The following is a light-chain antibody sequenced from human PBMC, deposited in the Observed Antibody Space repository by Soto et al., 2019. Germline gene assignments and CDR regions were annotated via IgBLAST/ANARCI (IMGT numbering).Light chain of an antibody. CDR1: SSDVGGYNY. J-gene: IGLJ2*01. Sequence: QSALTQPASVSGSPGQSITISCTGTSSDVGGYNYVSWYQQYPGKVPQLMIYEVNNRPSGVSNRFSGSKSGNTASLTISGLQAEDEADYYCSSYTSSSTLVLFGGGTKLTVL. CDR3: SSYTSSSTLVL. V-gene: IGLV2-14*01. CDR2: EVN.